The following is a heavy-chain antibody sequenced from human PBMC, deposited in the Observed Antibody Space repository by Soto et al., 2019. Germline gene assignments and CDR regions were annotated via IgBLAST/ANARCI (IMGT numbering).Heavy chain of an antibody. Sequence: QVQLVQSGAEVKKPGASVKVSCNASGYTFTSYGISWVRQEPGQRLEWMGCISAYNGNTKNAQKLQGRVTMTTDTSTSTDYMELRRLRSDDTAVYYCARDYPPVDSWGKGTLVTVSS. J-gene: IGHJ4*02. CDR3: ARDYPPVDS. D-gene: IGHD3-16*02. CDR2: ISAYNGNT. CDR1: GYTFTSYG. V-gene: IGHV1-18*01.